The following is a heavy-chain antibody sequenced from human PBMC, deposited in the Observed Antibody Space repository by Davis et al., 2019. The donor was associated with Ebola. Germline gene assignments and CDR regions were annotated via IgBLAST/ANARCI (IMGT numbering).Heavy chain of an antibody. J-gene: IGHJ6*02. D-gene: IGHD5-18*01. V-gene: IGHV3-21*01. Sequence: GGSLRLSCAASGFTFSNAWMSWVRQAPGKGLEWVSSISSSSSYIYYADSVKGRFTISRDNAKNSLYLQMNSLRAEDTAVYYCARESYSSYYGMDVWGQGTTVTVSS. CDR3: ARESYSSYYGMDV. CDR1: GFTFSNAW. CDR2: ISSSSSYI.